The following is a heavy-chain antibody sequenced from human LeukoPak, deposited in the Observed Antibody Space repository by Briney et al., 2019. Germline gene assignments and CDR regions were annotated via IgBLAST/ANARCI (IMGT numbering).Heavy chain of an antibody. CDR3: TTDNFSGY. Sequence: GGSLRLSCVVSGLTFTNAWMSWVRQAPGKGLGWVGRIKSKTDGGTTDYPAPVKGRFTISRDDSKNTVYLQMNSLKTEDTAVYYCTTDNFSGYWGQGTLVTVSS. J-gene: IGHJ4*02. D-gene: IGHD1-20*01. CDR1: GLTFTNAW. V-gene: IGHV3-15*01. CDR2: IKSKTDGGTT.